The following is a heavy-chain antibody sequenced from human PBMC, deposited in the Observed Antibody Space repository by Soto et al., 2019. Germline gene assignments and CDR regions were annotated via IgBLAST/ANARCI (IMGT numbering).Heavy chain of an antibody. Sequence: SETLSLTCTVSGGSISSYYWSWIRQPPGKGLEWIGYIYYSGSTNYNPSLKSRVTISVETSKNQFSLKLSSVTAADTAVYYCARDLGYCSGGSCYLGWFDPWGQGTLVTVSS. CDR1: GGSISSYY. CDR3: ARDLGYCSGGSCYLGWFDP. D-gene: IGHD2-15*01. CDR2: IYYSGST. J-gene: IGHJ5*02. V-gene: IGHV4-59*01.